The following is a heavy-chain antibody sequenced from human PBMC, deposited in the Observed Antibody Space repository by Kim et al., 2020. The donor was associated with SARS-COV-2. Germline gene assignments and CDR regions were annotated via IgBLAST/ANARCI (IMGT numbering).Heavy chain of an antibody. J-gene: IGHJ4*02. Sequence: GNTKTSKNYQGRVTITSDTSASTAYMELSSLTSEDTAVYYCARGGGGLSYWGQGTLVAVSS. CDR3: ARGGGGLSY. CDR2: GNT. V-gene: IGHV1-3*01. D-gene: IGHD2-15*01.